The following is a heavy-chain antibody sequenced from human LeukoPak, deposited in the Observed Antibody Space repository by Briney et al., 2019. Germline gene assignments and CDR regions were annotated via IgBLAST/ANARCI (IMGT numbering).Heavy chain of an antibody. J-gene: IGHJ4*02. V-gene: IGHV3-21*01. CDR1: GFTFSSYS. CDR2: ISSSSYI. Sequence: GGSLRLSCAASGFTFSSYSMNWVRQAPGKGLEWVSSISSSSYIYYADSVKGRFTISRDNAKNSLYLQMNSLRAEDTAVYYCARDFNSGSSGNLYWGQGTLVTVSS. D-gene: IGHD1-26*01. CDR3: ARDFNSGSSGNLY.